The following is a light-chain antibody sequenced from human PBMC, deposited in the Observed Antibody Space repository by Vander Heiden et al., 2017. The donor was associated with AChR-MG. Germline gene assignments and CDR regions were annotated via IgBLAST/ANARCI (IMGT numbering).Light chain of an antibody. CDR1: NLGAKS. CDR2: KNN. Sequence: SYDMTQPPSVSVSPGQTVSITCTGDNLGAKSVACYQHKSGQSPGLLIYKNNKRPSGIPERFSGFSSGNTATLTISGTQAMDEADYYCQTWDVNTGIFGTGTKVTVL. J-gene: IGLJ1*01. V-gene: IGLV3-1*01. CDR3: QTWDVNTGI.